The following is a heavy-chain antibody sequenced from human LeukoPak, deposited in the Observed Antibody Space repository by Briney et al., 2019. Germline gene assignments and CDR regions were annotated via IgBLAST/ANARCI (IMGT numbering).Heavy chain of an antibody. D-gene: IGHD2/OR15-2a*01. Sequence: GGSLRLFCGACGFTFSGYNRNCVRHPPAKGRECVSYLSSSSTTIYYADSVRGRLTLSRDNAKNSLYLQMNSLRDEHTAIYYCVRESTYAFHIWGQGTMVTVSS. J-gene: IGHJ3*02. CDR1: GFTFSGYN. CDR2: LSSSSTTI. CDR3: VRESTYAFHI. V-gene: IGHV3-48*02.